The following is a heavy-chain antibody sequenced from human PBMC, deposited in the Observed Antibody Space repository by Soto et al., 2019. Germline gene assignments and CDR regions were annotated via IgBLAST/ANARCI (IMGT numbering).Heavy chain of an antibody. CDR3: AREGFSGIDLTA. J-gene: IGHJ5*02. Sequence: AASVRVSFQASGCTFGSYGIKWVGQAPGQGLEWMGGIIPIFGTGNYEQKFQGRAAINADESTSTVYMELSSLRSDDTAVYYCAREGFSGIDLTAWGQGTLVIVS. CDR2: IIPIFGTG. V-gene: IGHV1-69*13. CDR1: GCTFGSYG. D-gene: IGHD1-26*01.